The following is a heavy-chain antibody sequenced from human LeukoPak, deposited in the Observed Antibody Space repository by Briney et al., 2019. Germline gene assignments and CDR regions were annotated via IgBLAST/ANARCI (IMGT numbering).Heavy chain of an antibody. D-gene: IGHD3-10*01. Sequence: GGSLRPSCAASGFTFSSYAMSWVRQAPGKGLEWVSAISGSGGSTYYADSVKGRFTISRDNAKNSLYLQMNSLRAEDTAVYYCARGPYGSGSQSSGYWGQGTLVTVSS. CDR3: ARGPYGSGSQSSGY. J-gene: IGHJ4*02. CDR1: GFTFSSYA. V-gene: IGHV3-23*01. CDR2: ISGSGGST.